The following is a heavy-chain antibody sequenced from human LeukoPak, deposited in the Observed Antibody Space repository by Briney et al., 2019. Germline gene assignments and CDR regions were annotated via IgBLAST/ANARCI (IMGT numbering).Heavy chain of an antibody. D-gene: IGHD2-15*01. Sequence: GGSLRLSCAASGFTFGSYAMSWVRQAPGKGLEWVSAISGSGGSTYYADSVKGRFTISRDNSKNTLYLQMNSLRAEDTAVYYCAKGYCSGGSCPYYYYYMDVWGKGTTVTVSS. CDR2: ISGSGGST. V-gene: IGHV3-23*01. CDR1: GFTFGSYA. CDR3: AKGYCSGGSCPYYYYYMDV. J-gene: IGHJ6*03.